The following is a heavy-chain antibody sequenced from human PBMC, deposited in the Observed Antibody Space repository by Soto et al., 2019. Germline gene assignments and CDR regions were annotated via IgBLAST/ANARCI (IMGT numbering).Heavy chain of an antibody. D-gene: IGHD3-16*01. CDR1: GFTVSTKY. J-gene: IGHJ4*02. V-gene: IGHV3-66*01. CDR2: IYSGGST. Sequence: EVQLVESGGGLVQPGGSLRLSCAASGFTVSTKYMSWVRQAPGKGLEWVSVIYSGGSTFYADSVRGRFTISRDNSKNTVNLQMNSLRAEDTAVYYCARDPWAADYWGPGTLVTASS. CDR3: ARDPWAADY.